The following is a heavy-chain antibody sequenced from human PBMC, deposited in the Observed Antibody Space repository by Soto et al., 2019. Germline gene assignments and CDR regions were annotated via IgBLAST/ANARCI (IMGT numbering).Heavy chain of an antibody. CDR3: ARGYDFWSGSLFDP. Sequence: PGGSLRLSCAASGFTFSDYYMNWILQAPGQGLEWVSYISIAPTTMSYADSVKGRFTISRDDAKNSLYLQMNSLRAEDSAVYYCARGYDFWSGSLFDPWGQGTLVTVSS. CDR1: GFTFSDYY. CDR2: ISIAPTTM. D-gene: IGHD3-3*01. J-gene: IGHJ5*02. V-gene: IGHV3-11*01.